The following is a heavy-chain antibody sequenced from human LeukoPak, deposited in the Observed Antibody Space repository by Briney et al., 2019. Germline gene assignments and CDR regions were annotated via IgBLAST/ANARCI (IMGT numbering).Heavy chain of an antibody. Sequence: GGSLRLSCAASGFTFSSYAMSWVRQAPGKGLEWVSMISGNGGSTNSADSVKGRFTISRDNSKNTLYLQMNSLRAEDTAIYYCAKGTSGWYYSRFDYWGQGTLVAVSS. D-gene: IGHD6-19*01. CDR1: GFTFSSYA. CDR2: ISGNGGST. CDR3: AKGTSGWYYSRFDY. J-gene: IGHJ4*02. V-gene: IGHV3-23*01.